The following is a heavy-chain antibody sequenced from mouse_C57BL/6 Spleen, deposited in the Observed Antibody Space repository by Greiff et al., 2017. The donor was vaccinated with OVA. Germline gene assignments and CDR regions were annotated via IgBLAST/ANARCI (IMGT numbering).Heavy chain of an antibody. CDR1: GYTFTSYG. V-gene: IGHV1-81*01. CDR3: ARAAQATFHVPSFAY. CDR2: IYPRSGNT. D-gene: IGHD3-2*02. J-gene: IGHJ3*01. Sequence: VQLVESGAELARPGASVKLSCKASGYTFTSYGISWVKQRTGQGLEWIGEIYPRSGNTYYNEKFKGKATLTADKSSSTAYMELRSLTSEDSAVYFCARAAQATFHVPSFAYWGQGTLVTVSA.